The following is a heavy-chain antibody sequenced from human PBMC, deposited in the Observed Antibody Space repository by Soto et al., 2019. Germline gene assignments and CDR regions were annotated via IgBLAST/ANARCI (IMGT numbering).Heavy chain of an antibody. CDR1: GFTVSSNY. D-gene: IGHD2-8*02. V-gene: IGHV3-53*01. CDR3: ARGWWDY. CDR2: IYSGGST. Sequence: EVPLVESGGGLIQPGGSLRLSCAASGFTVSSNYMSWVRQAPGKGLEWVSVIYSGGSTYYADYVKGRFTIARDNSKNTLDLQMNRLRAEDTAVYYCARGWWDYWGQGTLVTVSS. J-gene: IGHJ4*02.